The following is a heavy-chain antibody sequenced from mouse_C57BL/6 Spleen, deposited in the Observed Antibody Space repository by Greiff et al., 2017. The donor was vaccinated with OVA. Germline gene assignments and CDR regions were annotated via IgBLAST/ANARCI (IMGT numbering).Heavy chain of an antibody. Sequence: QVQLQQSGPELVKPGASVKISCKASGYAFSSSWMNWVKQRPGKGLEWIGRIYPGDGDTNYNGKFKGKATLTADKSSSTAYMQLSSLTSEDSAVYFCAREGDYYYGSSLFAYWGQGTLVTVSA. J-gene: IGHJ3*01. CDR3: AREGDYYYGSSLFAY. D-gene: IGHD1-1*01. V-gene: IGHV1-82*01. CDR1: GYAFSSSW. CDR2: IYPGDGDT.